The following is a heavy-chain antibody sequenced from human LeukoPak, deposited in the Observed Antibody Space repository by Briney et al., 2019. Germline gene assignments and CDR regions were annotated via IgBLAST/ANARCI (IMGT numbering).Heavy chain of an antibody. CDR3: ARLRVGTQYYFDY. CDR2: IYYSGST. V-gene: IGHV4-59*01. Sequence: SETLSLTRTGSGGSISSYYWSWVRQPPGKGLEWVGYIYYSGSTNYNPSLKSRVTISVDTSKNQFSLKLSSVTAADTAVYYCARLRVGTQYYFDYWGQGTLVTVSS. CDR1: GGSISSYY. J-gene: IGHJ4*02. D-gene: IGHD1-26*01.